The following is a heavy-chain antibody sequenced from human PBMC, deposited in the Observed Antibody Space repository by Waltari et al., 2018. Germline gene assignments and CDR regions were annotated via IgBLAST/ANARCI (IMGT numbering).Heavy chain of an antibody. CDR1: GLTVSSNY. J-gene: IGHJ4*01. D-gene: IGHD3-22*01. CDR2: IYSGGDT. CDR3: ATREYYDSSGYYW. Sequence: EVQLVESGGGLIQPGGSLRLSCAASGLTVSSNYMSWIRQAPGRGLEWVSTIYSGGDTYYADSVKGRFTISRDSSKNTLYLQMNSLRAEDTAVYYCATREYYDSSGYYWWGHGT. V-gene: IGHV3-53*01.